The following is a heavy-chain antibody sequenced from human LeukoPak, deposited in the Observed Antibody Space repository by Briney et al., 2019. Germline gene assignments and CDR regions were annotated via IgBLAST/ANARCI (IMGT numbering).Heavy chain of an antibody. CDR2: KSWNSGRI. Sequence: SLRLSCAASVVTSDEYAIHGVPPAPREGLGWGLGKSWNSGRIGYADSVKGRFTISRDNAKNSLYLQMNSLRAEDTALYYCAKDLSSRCYGDAFDIWGQGTMVTVSS. CDR3: AKDLSSRCYGDAFDI. CDR1: VVTSDEYA. J-gene: IGHJ3*02. V-gene: IGHV3-9*02. D-gene: IGHD6-19*01.